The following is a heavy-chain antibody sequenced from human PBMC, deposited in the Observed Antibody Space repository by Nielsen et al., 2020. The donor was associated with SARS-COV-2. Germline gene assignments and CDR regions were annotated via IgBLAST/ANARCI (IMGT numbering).Heavy chain of an antibody. CDR1: GFTFSGYY. Sequence: GESLKISRAASGFTFSGYYLSWIRQAPGKGLEWVSYISSSNNYTNYADSVKGRFTISRDNAKNSLYLQMNSLRAEDTAVYFCAGFAYYYDSSTHAFDIWGQGTMVIVSS. J-gene: IGHJ3*02. V-gene: IGHV3-11*03. CDR2: ISSSNNYT. CDR3: AGFAYYYDSSTHAFDI. D-gene: IGHD3-22*01.